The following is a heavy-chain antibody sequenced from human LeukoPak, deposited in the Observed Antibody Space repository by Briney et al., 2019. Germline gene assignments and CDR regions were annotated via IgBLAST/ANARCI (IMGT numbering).Heavy chain of an antibody. CDR1: GFTFSSYS. CDR2: ISSSSSYI. Sequence: GGSLRLSCAASGFTFSSYSMNWVRQTPGKGLEWVSSISSSSSYIYYADSVKGRFTISRDNAKNSLYLQMNSLRAEDTAVYYCARDNYYDRPYYFDYWGQGTLVTVSS. J-gene: IGHJ4*02. CDR3: ARDNYYDRPYYFDY. V-gene: IGHV3-21*01. D-gene: IGHD3-22*01.